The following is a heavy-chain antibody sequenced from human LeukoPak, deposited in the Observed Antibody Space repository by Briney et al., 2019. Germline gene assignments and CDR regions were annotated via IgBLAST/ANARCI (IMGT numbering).Heavy chain of an antibody. CDR3: ARGKQWLESYYFDY. V-gene: IGHV3-33*01. Sequence: GRSLRLSCAASGFTFSSYGMHWVRQAPGKGLEWVAVIWYDGSNKYYAGSVKGRFTISRDNSKNTLYLQMNSLRAEDTAVYYCARGKQWLESYYFDYWGQGTLVTVSS. J-gene: IGHJ4*02. CDR1: GFTFSSYG. CDR2: IWYDGSNK. D-gene: IGHD6-19*01.